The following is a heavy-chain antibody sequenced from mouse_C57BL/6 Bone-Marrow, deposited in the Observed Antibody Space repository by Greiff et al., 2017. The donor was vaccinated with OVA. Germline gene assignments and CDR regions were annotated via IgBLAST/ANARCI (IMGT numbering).Heavy chain of an antibody. CDR2: IYPGDGDT. CDR1: GYAFSSYW. V-gene: IGHV1-80*01. Sequence: QVQLQQSGAELVKPGASVKISCKASGYAFSSYWMNWVKQRPGKGLEWIGQIYPGDGDTNYNGKFKGKATLTADKSSSTAYMQLSSLTSEDSAVYFCARRNSSYTFDYWGQGTTLTVSS. J-gene: IGHJ2*01. CDR3: ARRNSSYTFDY. D-gene: IGHD1-1*01.